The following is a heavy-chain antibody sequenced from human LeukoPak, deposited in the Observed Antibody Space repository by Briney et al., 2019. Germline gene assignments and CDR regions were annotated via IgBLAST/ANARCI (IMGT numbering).Heavy chain of an antibody. Sequence: GGSLRLSCVASGFNFRSYGIHWLRQTPGRGLEWVAIISYEGSITYYGDSVKDRFTISRDNSKNTVYLQMNSLRRDDTGVYYCAKDGFYYDSSGPFDYWGQGTLVTVSS. D-gene: IGHD3-22*01. J-gene: IGHJ4*02. V-gene: IGHV3-30*18. CDR2: ISYEGSIT. CDR1: GFNFRSYG. CDR3: AKDGFYYDSSGPFDY.